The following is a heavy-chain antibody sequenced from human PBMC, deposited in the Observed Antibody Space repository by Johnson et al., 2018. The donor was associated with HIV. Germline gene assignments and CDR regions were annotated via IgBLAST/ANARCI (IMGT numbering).Heavy chain of an antibody. J-gene: IGHJ3*02. V-gene: IGHV3-23*04. CDR1: GFTFSSYA. CDR3: AREVDGFDI. Sequence: VQLVESGGGVVQPGRSLRLSCAASGFTFSSYAMSWVRQAPGKGLEWVSAISGSGGGTSYADSVKGRFTISRDNAKNSLYLQMNSLRAEDTAVYYCAREVDGFDIWGQGTMVTVSS. CDR2: ISGSGGGT.